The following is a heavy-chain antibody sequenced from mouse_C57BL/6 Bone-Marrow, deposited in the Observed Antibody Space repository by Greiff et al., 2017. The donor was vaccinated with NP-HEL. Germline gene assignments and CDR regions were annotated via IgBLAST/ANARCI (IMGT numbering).Heavy chain of an antibody. CDR3: ARWNIVSYFDY. V-gene: IGHV1-69*01. D-gene: IGHD2-5*01. Sequence: QVQLQQPGAELVMPGASVKLSCKASGYTFTSYWMHWVKQRPGQGLEWIGEIDPSDSYTNYNQKFKGKSTLTVDKSSSTAYMQLSSLTSEDSAVYYCARWNIVSYFDYWGQGTTLTVSS. CDR1: GYTFTSYW. CDR2: IDPSDSYT. J-gene: IGHJ2*01.